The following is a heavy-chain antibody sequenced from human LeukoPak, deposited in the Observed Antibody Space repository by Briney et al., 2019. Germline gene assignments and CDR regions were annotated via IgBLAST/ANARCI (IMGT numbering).Heavy chain of an antibody. CDR3: ARAPPSYRYYYYYMDV. CDR2: IYYSGST. D-gene: IGHD1-26*01. CDR1: GGSISSYY. V-gene: IGHV4-59*01. J-gene: IGHJ6*03. Sequence: SETLSLTCTVSGGSISSYYWSWIRQPRGKALEWIGYIYYSGSTNYNPSLKSRVTISVDTSKNQFSLKLSSVPAADTAVYYCARAPPSYRYYYYYMDVWGKGTTVTVSS.